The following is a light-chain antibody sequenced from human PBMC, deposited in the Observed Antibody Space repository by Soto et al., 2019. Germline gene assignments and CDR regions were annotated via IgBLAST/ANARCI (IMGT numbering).Light chain of an antibody. V-gene: IGLV2-8*01. Sequence: QSALTQPPSASGSPGQSVTISCTGTSSDVGGYNYVSWYQQHPGNAPKLMIYEVSKRPSGVPDPFSGSKSGNTASLTVSGLQAEDEADYYCSSYAGSNNVVFGGGTKLTVL. CDR3: SSYAGSNNVV. CDR1: SSDVGGYNY. J-gene: IGLJ2*01. CDR2: EVS.